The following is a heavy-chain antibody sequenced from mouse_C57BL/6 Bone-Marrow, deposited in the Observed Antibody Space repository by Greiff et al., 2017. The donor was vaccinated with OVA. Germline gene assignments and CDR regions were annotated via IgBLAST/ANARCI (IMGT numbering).Heavy chain of an antibody. D-gene: IGHD3-2*02. J-gene: IGHJ3*01. V-gene: IGHV1-5*01. CDR2: IYPGNSDT. Sequence: EVQLQQSGTVLARPGASVKMSCKTSGYTFTSYWMHWVKQRPGQGLEWIGAIYPGNSDTSYNQKFKGKAKLTAVTSASTAYMELSSLTNEDSAVYSCTKGIPDSSGPWFAYWGQGTLVTVSA. CDR3: TKGIPDSSGPWFAY. CDR1: GYTFTSYW.